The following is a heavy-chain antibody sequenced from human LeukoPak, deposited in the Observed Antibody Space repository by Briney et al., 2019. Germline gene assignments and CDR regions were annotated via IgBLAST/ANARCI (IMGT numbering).Heavy chain of an antibody. CDR2: VSSSSSTI. CDR1: GFTFSSYS. D-gene: IGHD4-23*01. CDR3: ARAQPPATAVLDAFDI. V-gene: IGHV3-48*01. Sequence: PGGSLRLSCAASGFTFSSYSMNWVRQAPGKGLEWVSYVSSSSSTIYYADSVKGRLTISRDNAKNSLYLQMNSLRAEDTAVYYCARAQPPATAVLDAFDIWGQGTMVTVSS. J-gene: IGHJ3*02.